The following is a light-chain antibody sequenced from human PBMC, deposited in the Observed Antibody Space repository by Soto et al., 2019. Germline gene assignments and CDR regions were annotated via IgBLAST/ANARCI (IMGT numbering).Light chain of an antibody. CDR3: QHYKSYSEA. Sequence: DIQMANASSLVCASLGERVTITCRGSQSISSWLAWYQQKPGKAPNLLIHKASHLESGVPSRFSGSGSGTEFTLTISSLQPRDFATYYCQHYKSYSEAFGQGTQVDIK. CDR2: KAS. CDR1: QSISSW. V-gene: IGKV1-5*03. J-gene: IGKJ1*01.